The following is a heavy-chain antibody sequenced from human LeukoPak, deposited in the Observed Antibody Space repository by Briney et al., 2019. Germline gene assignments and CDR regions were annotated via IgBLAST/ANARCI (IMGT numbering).Heavy chain of an antibody. CDR2: INPNSGGT. V-gene: IGHV1-2*02. J-gene: IGHJ6*03. Sequence: ASVKVSCKASGYTFTSYGISWVRQAPGQGLEWMGWINPNSGGTNYAQKFQGRVTMTRDTSISTAYMELSRLRSDHTAVYYCARDVSSRGGNYYYYYMDVWGKGTTVTVSS. D-gene: IGHD6-13*01. CDR1: GYTFTSYG. CDR3: ARDVSSRGGNYYYYYMDV.